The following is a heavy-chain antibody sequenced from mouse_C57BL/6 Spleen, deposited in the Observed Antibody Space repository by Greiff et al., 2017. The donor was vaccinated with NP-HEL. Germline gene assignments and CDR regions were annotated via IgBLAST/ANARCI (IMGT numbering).Heavy chain of an antibody. J-gene: IGHJ3*01. Sequence: DVMLVESGGGLVKPGGSLKLSCAASGFTFSSYAMSWVRQTPEKRLEWVATISDGGSYTYYPDNVKGRFTISRDNAKNNLYLQMSHLKSEDTAMYYCARDSPRGAWFAYWGQGTLVTVSA. CDR1: GFTFSSYA. V-gene: IGHV5-4*01. CDR3: ARDSPRGAWFAY. CDR2: ISDGGSYT.